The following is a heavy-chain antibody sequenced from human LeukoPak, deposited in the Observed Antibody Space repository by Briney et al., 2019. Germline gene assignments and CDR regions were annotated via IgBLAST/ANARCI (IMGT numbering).Heavy chain of an antibody. V-gene: IGHV4-61*01. D-gene: IGHD5-24*01. CDR1: GGSISSSSYY. Sequence: SETLSLTCTVSGGSISSSSYYWGWIRQPPGKGLEWIGYIYYSGSTNCNPSLKSRVTISVDTSKNQLSLKLSSVTAADTAVYYCARDTREGVATIRYFDYWGQGTLVTVSS. CDR3: ARDTREGVATIRYFDY. J-gene: IGHJ4*02. CDR2: IYYSGST.